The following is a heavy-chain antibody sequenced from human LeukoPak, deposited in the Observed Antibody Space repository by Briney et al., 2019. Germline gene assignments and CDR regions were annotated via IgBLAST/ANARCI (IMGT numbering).Heavy chain of an antibody. CDR3: ATDKWVGEILTGYYI. CDR1: GYTLTELS. V-gene: IGHV1-24*01. D-gene: IGHD3-9*01. J-gene: IGHJ4*02. Sequence: ASVKVSCKVSGYTLTELSMHWVRQAPGKGLEWMGGFDPEDGETIYAQKFQGRVTMTEDTSTDTAYMELSSLRSEDTAVYYCATDKWVGEILTGYYIWGQGTLVTVSS. CDR2: FDPEDGET.